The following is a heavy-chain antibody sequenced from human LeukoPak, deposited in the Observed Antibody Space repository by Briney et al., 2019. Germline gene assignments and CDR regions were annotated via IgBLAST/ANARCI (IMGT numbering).Heavy chain of an antibody. Sequence: GGSLRLSCAASGFTFSSYAMSWVRQAPGKGLEWVSAISSSGSTIYYADSVKGRFTISRDNAKNSLYLQMNSLRAEDTAVYYCARVTTTRYNYYGMDVWGQGTTVTVSS. CDR2: ISSSGSTI. J-gene: IGHJ6*02. V-gene: IGHV3-21*04. CDR3: ARVTTTRYNYYGMDV. CDR1: GFTFSSYA. D-gene: IGHD4-11*01.